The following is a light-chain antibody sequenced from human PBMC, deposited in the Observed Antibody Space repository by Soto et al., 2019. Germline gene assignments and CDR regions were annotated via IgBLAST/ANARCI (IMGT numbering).Light chain of an antibody. Sequence: XQXXQSPSXXSASXGDRVTXTCRASQSISSWLAWYQQKPGKAPKLLMYDASSLESGVPSRFRGSGSGTELTITISSLQHDDFETYYCQQYNSYSGTFGQGTKVDI. CDR1: QSISSW. CDR3: QQYNSYSGT. V-gene: IGKV1-5*01. CDR2: DAS. J-gene: IGKJ1*01.